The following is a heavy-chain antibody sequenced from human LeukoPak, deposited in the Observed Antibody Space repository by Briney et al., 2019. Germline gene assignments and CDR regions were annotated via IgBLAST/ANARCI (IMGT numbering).Heavy chain of an antibody. CDR2: ISYDGSNK. J-gene: IGHJ4*02. D-gene: IGHD2-15*01. CDR1: GFTFSSYA. V-gene: IGHV3-30-3*01. Sequence: GGSLRLSCAASGFTFSSYAMHWVRQAPGKGLEWVAVISYDGSNKYYADSVKGRFTISRDNSKDTLYLQMNSLRAEDTAVYYCARGSVVVAATREIDYWGQGTLVTVSS. CDR3: ARGSVVVAATREIDY.